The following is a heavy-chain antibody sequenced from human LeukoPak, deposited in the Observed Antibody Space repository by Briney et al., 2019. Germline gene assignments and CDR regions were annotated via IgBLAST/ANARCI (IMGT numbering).Heavy chain of an antibody. Sequence: GGSLRLSCAASGFTFSSYSMNWVRQAPGKGLEWVSSISSSSYIYYADSVKGRFTISRDNAKNSLYLQMNSLRAEDTAVYYCVRAGSQTGYYYYMDVWGKGTTVTVSS. CDR1: GFTFSSYS. J-gene: IGHJ6*03. CDR2: ISSSSYI. D-gene: IGHD1-26*01. V-gene: IGHV3-21*01. CDR3: VRAGSQTGYYYYMDV.